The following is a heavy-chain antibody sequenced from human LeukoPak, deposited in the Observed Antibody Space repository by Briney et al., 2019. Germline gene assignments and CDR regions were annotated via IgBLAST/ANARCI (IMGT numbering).Heavy chain of an antibody. J-gene: IGHJ3*02. CDR2: ISYDGSNR. CDR3: AKELGYASGSPGAFDI. D-gene: IGHD3-10*01. V-gene: IGHV3-30*18. Sequence: GGSLRLSCAASGFTFSSHGMNWVRQAPGQGLEWVAVISYDGSNRYYADSVKGRFTISRDNSKNTLYLQMNSLRADDTAVYDSAKELGYASGSPGAFDIWGQGTMVTVSS. CDR1: GFTFSSHG.